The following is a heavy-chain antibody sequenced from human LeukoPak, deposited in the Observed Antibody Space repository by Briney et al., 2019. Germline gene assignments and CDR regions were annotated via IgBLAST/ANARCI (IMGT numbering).Heavy chain of an antibody. J-gene: IGHJ6*02. CDR3: ARGQAHPYYYYYYGMDV. CDR2: INHSGST. Sequence: SETLSLTCAVYGGSFSGYYWSWIRQPPGKGLEWIGEINHSGSTNYNPSLKSRVTISVDTSKNQFSLKLSSVTAADTAVYYCARGQAHPYYYYYYGMDVWGRGTTVTVSS. V-gene: IGHV4-34*01. CDR1: GGSFSGYY.